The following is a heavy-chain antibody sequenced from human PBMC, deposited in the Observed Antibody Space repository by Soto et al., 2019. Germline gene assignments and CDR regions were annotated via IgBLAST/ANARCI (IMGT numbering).Heavy chain of an antibody. CDR2: ISGSGGST. CDR1: GFTFSSYA. J-gene: IGHJ4*02. CDR3: AKEGENDYIWGSYRYLAYFDY. V-gene: IGHV3-23*01. Sequence: GGSLRLSCAASGFTFSSYAMSWVRQAPGKGLEWVSAISGSGGSTYYADSVKGRFTISRDNSKNTLYLQMNSLRAEDTAVYYCAKEGENDYIWGSYRYLAYFDYWGQGTLVTVSS. D-gene: IGHD3-16*02.